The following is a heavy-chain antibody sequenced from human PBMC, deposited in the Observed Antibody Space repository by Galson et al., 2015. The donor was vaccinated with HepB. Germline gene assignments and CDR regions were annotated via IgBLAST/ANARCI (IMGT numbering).Heavy chain of an antibody. Sequence: SVKVSCKASGYTLTNYHFHWVRQAPGQGPEWMGKIFAGGGSTKYAERFQGRVTLTRDSSTSTIYMVVSSLRSDDTAVYYCAQETQDTYYFDYWGQGTLVTVSS. J-gene: IGHJ4*02. V-gene: IGHV1-46*01. CDR2: IFAGGGST. CDR1: GYTLTNYH. D-gene: IGHD2/OR15-2a*01. CDR3: AQETQDTYYFDY.